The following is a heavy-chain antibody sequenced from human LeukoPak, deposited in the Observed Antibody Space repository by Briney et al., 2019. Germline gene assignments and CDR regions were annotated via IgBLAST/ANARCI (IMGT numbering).Heavy chain of an antibody. Sequence: PGGSLRLSCAASGFTFSSYAMNWVRQAPGKGLEWVSAISDSGDATYYADSVKGRFTFSRDNSKNTLYLQMNSLRAEDTAVYFCAKVSRGSGFTTPLDYWGQGTLVTVSS. CDR1: GFTFSSYA. D-gene: IGHD3-22*01. V-gene: IGHV3-23*01. J-gene: IGHJ4*02. CDR2: ISDSGDAT. CDR3: AKVSRGSGFTTPLDY.